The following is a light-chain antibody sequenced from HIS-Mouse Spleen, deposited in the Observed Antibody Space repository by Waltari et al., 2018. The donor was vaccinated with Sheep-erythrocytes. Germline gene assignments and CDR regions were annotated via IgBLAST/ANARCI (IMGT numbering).Light chain of an antibody. J-gene: IGLJ3*02. V-gene: IGLV2-11*01. CDR2: DVS. CDR3: CSYAGSYTWV. Sequence: QSALTQPRSVSGSPGQSVTIPCTGTSSDVGGYNYIPWYQQHPGNAPKLMIYDVSKRPSGVPDRFSGSKSGNTASLTISGLQAEDEADYYCCSYAGSYTWVFGGGTKLTVL. CDR1: SSDVGGYNY.